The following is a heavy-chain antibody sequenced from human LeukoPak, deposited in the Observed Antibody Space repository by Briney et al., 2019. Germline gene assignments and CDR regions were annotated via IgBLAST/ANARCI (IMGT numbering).Heavy chain of an antibody. Sequence: GGSLRPSCTAFGFTFSDHAMSWVRQAPGKGLEWVGFIRSKTYGGTTEYAPSVKGRFTVSRDDSKNTLYLEMNSLKTEDTAVYYCTTDWAGIGDHWGQGTLVTVSS. V-gene: IGHV3-49*04. CDR3: TTDWAGIGDH. CDR2: IRSKTYGGTT. CDR1: GFTFSDHA. J-gene: IGHJ4*02. D-gene: IGHD6-13*01.